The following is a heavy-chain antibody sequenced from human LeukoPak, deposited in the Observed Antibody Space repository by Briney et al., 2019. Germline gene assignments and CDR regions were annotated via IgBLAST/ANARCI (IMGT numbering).Heavy chain of an antibody. D-gene: IGHD5-12*01. CDR1: GYTFTSNY. J-gene: IGHJ5*02. Sequence: GASVKVSCKAFGYTFTSNYMHWVRQAPGQGPEWMGVISPSGGSTTYAQKFQGRVTLTRDMSTSTDYLELSSLRSEDTAVYYCARDKGRERGYRADPWGQGTLVTVSS. V-gene: IGHV1-46*01. CDR3: ARDKGRERGYRADP. CDR2: ISPSGGST.